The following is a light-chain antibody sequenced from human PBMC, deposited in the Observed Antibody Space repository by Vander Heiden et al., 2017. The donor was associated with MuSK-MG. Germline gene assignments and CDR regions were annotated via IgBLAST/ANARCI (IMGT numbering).Light chain of an antibody. Sequence: EIALTQSPGTLSLSPGERATLSCRASQSVSSSYLAWYQQKPGQAPRLLIYGVSSRATGIPDRFSGSGSGTDFTLTISRLEPEDFAVYYCQQYGSSPFTFGPGTKVDIK. V-gene: IGKV3-20*01. CDR3: QQYGSSPFT. J-gene: IGKJ3*01. CDR1: QSVSSSY. CDR2: GVS.